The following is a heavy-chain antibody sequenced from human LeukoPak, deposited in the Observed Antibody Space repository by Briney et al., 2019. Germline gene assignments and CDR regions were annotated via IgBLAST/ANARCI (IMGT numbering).Heavy chain of an antibody. J-gene: IGHJ3*02. Sequence: GGSLRLSCTASGFTFSNYAIHWVRQAPGKGLEWVSVISYDGSDKYYADSVKGRFTISRDNSKNTLYLQMNSLRAEDTAVYYCARDRKYCSGGTCLRSDAFDIWGQGTMATVSS. CDR3: ARDRKYCSGGTCLRSDAFDI. CDR1: GFTFSNYA. V-gene: IGHV3-30-3*01. CDR2: ISYDGSDK. D-gene: IGHD2-15*01.